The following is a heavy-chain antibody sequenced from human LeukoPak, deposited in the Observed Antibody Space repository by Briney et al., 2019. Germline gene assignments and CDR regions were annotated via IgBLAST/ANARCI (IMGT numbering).Heavy chain of an antibody. CDR3: ARGFRGDNFDY. D-gene: IGHD7-27*01. CDR2: MYHSGST. CDR1: GYSISSAYY. V-gene: IGHV4-38-2*02. J-gene: IGHJ4*02. Sequence: KPSETLSLTCSVSGYSISSAYYWGWIRQPPGKGLEWIGTMYHSGSTNYNPSLKSRVTISVDTSKNQLSLKLSSVTAADTAVYFCARGFRGDNFDYWGQGILVTVSS.